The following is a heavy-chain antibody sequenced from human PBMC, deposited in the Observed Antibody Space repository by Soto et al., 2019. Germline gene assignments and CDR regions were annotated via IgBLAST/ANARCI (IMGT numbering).Heavy chain of an antibody. CDR1: GFSVSSSY. Sequence: EVQLVESGGGLVQPGGSLRLSCAASGFSVSSSYMSWVRQAPGKGLEWVSVIYSGGSTYYADSVKGRFTISRDNSKNTPYLQMNSLRAEDTAVYYCARMYYYDGSGYYYKYWYFDLWGRGTLVTVSS. V-gene: IGHV3-66*01. J-gene: IGHJ2*01. CDR2: IYSGGST. D-gene: IGHD3-22*01. CDR3: ARMYYYDGSGYYYKYWYFDL.